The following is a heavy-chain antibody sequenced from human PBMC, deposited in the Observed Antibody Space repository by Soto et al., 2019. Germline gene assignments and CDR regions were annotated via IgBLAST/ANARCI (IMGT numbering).Heavy chain of an antibody. CDR3: AVVAGIAVLEGAFDI. Sequence: GASVKVSCKASGYTFTSYAMDWVRQAPGQGLEWMGWFSTNTGNPTYAQGFTGRFVFSLDTSVSTAYLQICSLKAEDTAVYYCAVVAGIAVLEGAFDIWGQGTMVTVSS. J-gene: IGHJ3*02. CDR1: GYTFTSYA. CDR2: FSTNTGNP. D-gene: IGHD6-19*01. V-gene: IGHV7-4-1*01.